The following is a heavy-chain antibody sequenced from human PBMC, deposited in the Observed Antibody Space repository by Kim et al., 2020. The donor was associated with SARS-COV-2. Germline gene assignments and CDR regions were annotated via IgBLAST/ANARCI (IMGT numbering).Heavy chain of an antibody. V-gene: IGHV4-31*02. Sequence: SQTLSLTCTVSGGSISSGGYYWSWIRQHPGKGLEWIGYIYYSGSTYYNPSLKSRVTISVDTSKNQFSLKLSSVTAADTAVYYCARTSGDEDYYDSSGYREDAFDIWGQGTMVTVSS. CDR2: IYYSGST. D-gene: IGHD3-22*01. J-gene: IGHJ3*02. CDR3: ARTSGDEDYYDSSGYREDAFDI. CDR1: GGSISSGGYY.